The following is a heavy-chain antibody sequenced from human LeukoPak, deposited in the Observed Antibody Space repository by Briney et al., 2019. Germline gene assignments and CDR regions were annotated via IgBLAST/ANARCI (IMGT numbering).Heavy chain of an antibody. CDR1: GFTFDDYA. Sequence: PGRSLRLSCAASGFTFDDYAMHWVRQAPGKGLEWVSGISWNSGSIGYADSVKGRFTISRDNAKNSLYLQMNSLRAEDTALYHCAKMTGDFDYWGQGTLVTVSS. J-gene: IGHJ4*02. D-gene: IGHD3-9*01. CDR3: AKMTGDFDY. V-gene: IGHV3-9*01. CDR2: ISWNSGSI.